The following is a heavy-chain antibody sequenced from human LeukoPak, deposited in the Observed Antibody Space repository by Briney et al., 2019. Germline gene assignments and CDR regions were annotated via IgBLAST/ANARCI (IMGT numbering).Heavy chain of an antibody. CDR1: GFTFSSYA. CDR3: ARELGSSWYGSYYYYGMDV. D-gene: IGHD6-13*01. CDR2: ISYDGSNK. V-gene: IGHV3-30-3*01. Sequence: GGSLRLSCAASGFTFSSYAMHWVRQAPGKSLEWVAVISYDGSNKYYADSVKGRFTISRDNSKNTLYLQMNSLGAEDTAVYYCARELGSSWYGSYYYYGMDVWGQGTTVTVSS. J-gene: IGHJ6*02.